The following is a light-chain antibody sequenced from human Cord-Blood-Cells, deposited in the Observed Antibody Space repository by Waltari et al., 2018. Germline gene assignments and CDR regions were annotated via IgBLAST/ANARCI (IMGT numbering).Light chain of an antibody. V-gene: IGKV1-39*01. CDR2: AAS. Sequence: DIQMTQSPSSLSASVGDRVTITCRASQSISSYLHWYQQQPEKAPKLLIYAASSSQSGVPSMFSGSGSGADITITISSLQPEYFATYYWQQSYSTPYTFGPGTKVDIK. CDR3: QQSYSTPYT. CDR1: QSISSY. J-gene: IGKJ3*01.